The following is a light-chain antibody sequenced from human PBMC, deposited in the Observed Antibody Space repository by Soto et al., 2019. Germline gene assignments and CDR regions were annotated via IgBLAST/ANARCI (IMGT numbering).Light chain of an antibody. V-gene: IGKV1-5*03. J-gene: IGKJ5*01. CDR1: QSISSW. CDR2: KAS. CDR3: QQYNSYPIT. Sequence: DTQMTQFPSTLSASLGDRVTITCRVSQSISSWLAWYQQKPGKVPNLLMYKASTLESGVPSRFSGSGSGTEFTLTINNLQPDDFGTYYCQQYNSYPITFGQGTRLEIK.